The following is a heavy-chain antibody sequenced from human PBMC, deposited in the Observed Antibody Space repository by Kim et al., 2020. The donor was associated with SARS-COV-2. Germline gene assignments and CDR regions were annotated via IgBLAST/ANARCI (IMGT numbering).Heavy chain of an antibody. CDR3: TRGGPITIFGVVTPSSSLLGNLYGMDV. CDR2: IRSKAYGGTT. Sequence: GGSLRLSCTASGFTFTDYAMSWFRQAPGKGLEWVTFIRSKAYGGTTEYAASAKSRFTISRDDSKSIAYLQMNSLKTEDTAVYYCTRGGPITIFGVVTPSSSLLGNLYGMDVWGQGTTVTVSS. J-gene: IGHJ6*02. CDR1: GFTFTDYA. V-gene: IGHV3-49*03. D-gene: IGHD3-3*01.